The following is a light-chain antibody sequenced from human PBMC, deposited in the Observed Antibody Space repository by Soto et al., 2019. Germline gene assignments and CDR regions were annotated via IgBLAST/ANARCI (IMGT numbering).Light chain of an antibody. J-gene: IGKJ4*01. CDR1: QSLLSGNGYNY. CDR3: MQGQQTPLT. V-gene: IGKV2-28*01. CDR2: LGS. Sequence: DIVMTQSPLSLPVTPGEPASISCRSSQSLLSGNGYNYVDWYLQKPGDSPQLLIYLGSNRASGVTDRCSSSGSGTDFTLKISRVEAEDVGVYYSMQGQQTPLTFCGGTRVEIQ.